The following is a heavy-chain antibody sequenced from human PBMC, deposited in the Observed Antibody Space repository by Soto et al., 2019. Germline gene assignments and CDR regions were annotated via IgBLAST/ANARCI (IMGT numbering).Heavy chain of an antibody. CDR3: ARKAWVRFDF. J-gene: IGHJ4*02. CDR1: GAPIIGSVW. Sequence: SETLSLTCAVSGAPIIGSVWWTLVRQPPGKGLEWIGEVFHSGGANYNPSLKSRVSMSVDTSKSQFSLELHSVTAADTAVYYCARKAWVRFDFWGQGIMVTVSS. D-gene: IGHD3-16*01. V-gene: IGHV4-4*02. CDR2: VFHSGGA.